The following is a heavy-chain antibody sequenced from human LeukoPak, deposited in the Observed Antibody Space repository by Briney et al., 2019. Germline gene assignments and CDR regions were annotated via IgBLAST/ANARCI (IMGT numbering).Heavy chain of an antibody. CDR2: ITGSGGTT. V-gene: IGHV3-23*01. D-gene: IGHD1-26*01. CDR3: ASRPASGTYFAVFDY. J-gene: IGHJ4*02. Sequence: GGSLRLSCVASGLTFSSHAMTWVRQTPGKGLEWVSGITGSGGTTYHADSVKGRFTISRDNSKNTLYLQMNNLRAEDTAVYYCASRPASGTYFAVFDYWGQGTLVTVSS. CDR1: GLTFSSHA.